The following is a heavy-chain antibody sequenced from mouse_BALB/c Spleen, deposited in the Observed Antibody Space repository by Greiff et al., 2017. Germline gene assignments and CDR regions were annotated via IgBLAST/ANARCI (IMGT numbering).Heavy chain of an antibody. J-gene: IGHJ4*01. D-gene: IGHD1-1*02. CDR1: GFTFSSYY. CDR2: INSNGGST. Sequence: EVKLVESGGGLVKLGGSLKLSCAASGFTFSSYYMSWVRQTPEKRLELVAAINSNGGSTYYPDTVKGRFTISRDNAKNTLYLQMSSLKSEDTALYYCARHGGNYKGGAMDYWGQGTSVTVSS. CDR3: ARHGGNYKGGAMDY. V-gene: IGHV5-6-2*01.